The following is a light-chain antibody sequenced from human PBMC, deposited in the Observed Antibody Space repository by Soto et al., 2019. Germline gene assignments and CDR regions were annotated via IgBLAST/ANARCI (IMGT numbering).Light chain of an antibody. CDR2: DAS. CDR3: QQRSNWPIT. V-gene: IGKV3-11*01. Sequence: EIVLTRSPATLSVSPGERATLSCRASQSVSSYLAWYQQKPGQAPRLLIYDASNWATGIPARFSGSGSGTDVTLTISSLEPEDFAVYYCQQRSNWPITFGPGTKVDIK. CDR1: QSVSSY. J-gene: IGKJ3*01.